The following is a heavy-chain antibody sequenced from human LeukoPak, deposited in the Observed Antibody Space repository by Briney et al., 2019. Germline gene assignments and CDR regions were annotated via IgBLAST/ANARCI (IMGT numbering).Heavy chain of an antibody. Sequence: GGSLTLSCAASGFSFSNYAMHWVRQAPGKGLEWVAVVAHDGSNKYFADLVRGRFTISRDNSKNTLYLQMNSLTSEDTGFYYCARDRGVLYYFDNWGQGTLVTVSS. D-gene: IGHD3-10*01. CDR3: ARDRGVLYYFDN. CDR2: VAHDGSNK. J-gene: IGHJ4*02. V-gene: IGHV3-30*04. CDR1: GFSFSNYA.